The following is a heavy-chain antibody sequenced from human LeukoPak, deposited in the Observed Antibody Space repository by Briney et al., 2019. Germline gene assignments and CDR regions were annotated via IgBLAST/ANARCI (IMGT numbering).Heavy chain of an antibody. J-gene: IGHJ3*02. CDR1: GYTFTGYY. Sequence: VASVKVSCKASGYTFTGYYIHWVRQAPGQGPEWMGWINPNSGGTNYAQKFQGRVTMTRDTSISTAYMELSRLRSDDTAVYYCARDSGRWLRYSAFDIWGQGAMVTVSS. V-gene: IGHV1-2*02. CDR3: ARDSGRWLRYSAFDI. CDR2: INPNSGGT. D-gene: IGHD5-12*01.